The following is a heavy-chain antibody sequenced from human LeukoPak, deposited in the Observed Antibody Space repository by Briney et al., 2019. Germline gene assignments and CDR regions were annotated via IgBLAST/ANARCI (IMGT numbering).Heavy chain of an antibody. CDR1: GFTFSSYS. Sequence: GGTLRLSCAASGFTFSSYSMNWVRQAPGKGLEWVANIKQEGSEKYYVDSVKGRCTISRDHAENSMYLQMNSLRAEDTAVYYCARDRTGYNWFAPWGQGTLVTVYS. CDR2: IKQEGSEK. D-gene: IGHD3-10*01. CDR3: ARDRTGYNWFAP. V-gene: IGHV3-7*01. J-gene: IGHJ5*02.